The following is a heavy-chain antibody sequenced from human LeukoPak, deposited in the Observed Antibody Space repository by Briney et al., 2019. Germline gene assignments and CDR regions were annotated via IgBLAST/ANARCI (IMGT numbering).Heavy chain of an antibody. D-gene: IGHD5-18*01. Sequence: GSLRLSCVVSGFTFSSYHMNWVRRPPGKGLEWIGSIYYSGTTHYNPSLESRVTISVDTSKNQFSLKLASVTAADTAIYYCAKGAGGFSYYNWFDPWGQGTLVTVSS. J-gene: IGHJ5*02. CDR1: GFTFSSYH. CDR3: AKGAGGFSYYNWFDP. CDR2: IYYSGTT. V-gene: IGHV4-39*07.